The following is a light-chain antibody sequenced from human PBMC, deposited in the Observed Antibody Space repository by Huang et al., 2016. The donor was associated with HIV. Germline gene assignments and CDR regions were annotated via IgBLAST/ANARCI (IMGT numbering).Light chain of an antibody. J-gene: IGKJ3*01. V-gene: IGKV3-20*01. Sequence: EIVLTQSPGTLSLSPGERATLSCRASQSVSSDYLAWYQQKPGQPPRLLIYGASSRSPGIPDRFSGSGSGTDFTLTISRLDPEDFAVYYCQQYGSSPFTFGPGTKVDIK. CDR3: QQYGSSPFT. CDR2: GAS. CDR1: QSVSSDY.